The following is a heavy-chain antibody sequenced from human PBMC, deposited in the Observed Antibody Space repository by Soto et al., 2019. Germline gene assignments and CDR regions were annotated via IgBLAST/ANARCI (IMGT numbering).Heavy chain of an antibody. J-gene: IGHJ4*02. V-gene: IGHV4-59*01. CDR3: ARESTTVTTFDY. D-gene: IGHD4-17*01. CDR2: IYYSGST. Sequence: LSLTCTVSGGSISSYYWSWIRQPPGKGLEWIGYIYYSGSTNYNPSLKSRVTISVDTSKNQFSLKLSSVTAADTAVYYCARESTTVTTFDYWGQGTLVTVSS. CDR1: GGSISSYY.